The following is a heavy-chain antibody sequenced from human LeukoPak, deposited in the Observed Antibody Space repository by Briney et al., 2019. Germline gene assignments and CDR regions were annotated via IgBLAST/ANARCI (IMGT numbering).Heavy chain of an antibody. J-gene: IGHJ4*02. CDR1: GITLSNYG. CDR3: AKRGVVIRGLLVIGYHQEAYDF. V-gene: IGHV3-23*01. Sequence: GGSLRLSCAVSGITLSNYGMTWVRQAPGKGLEWVAGISDTGGRTNYADSVKGRFTISRDNPKNTLYLQMNSLRAEDTAVYFCAKRGVVIRGLLVIGYHQEAYDFWGQGVLVTVSS. CDR2: ISDTGGRT. D-gene: IGHD3-10*01.